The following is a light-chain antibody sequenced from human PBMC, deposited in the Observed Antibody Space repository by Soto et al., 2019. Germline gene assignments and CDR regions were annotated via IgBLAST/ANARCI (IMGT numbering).Light chain of an antibody. V-gene: IGKV1-5*01. CDR1: QSISSG. CDR3: QQYNSYPIT. J-gene: IGKJ5*01. CDR2: DAS. Sequence: DIQMTQTTSTLSASVGDRVTITCRASQSISSGLAWYQQKPGKAPKLMIYDASNLESGVPSRFSGSGSGTECNLTISSLQPDDVATYYCQQYNSYPITFRQGTRLEI.